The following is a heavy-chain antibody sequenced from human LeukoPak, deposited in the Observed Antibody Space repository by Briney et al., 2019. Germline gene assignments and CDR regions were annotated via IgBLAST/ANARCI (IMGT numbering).Heavy chain of an antibody. J-gene: IGHJ4*02. D-gene: IGHD6-6*01. Sequence: GGSLRLSCAASGFSFSSHAMHWVRQAPGKGLEWVTVISYDGSNKYYADSVKGRFTISRDDSKNTAYLQMNSLKTEDTAVYYCTRLRYSSSSLPFDYWGQGTLVTVSS. V-gene: IGHV3-30-3*01. CDR2: ISYDGSNK. CDR3: TRLRYSSSSLPFDY. CDR1: GFSFSSHA.